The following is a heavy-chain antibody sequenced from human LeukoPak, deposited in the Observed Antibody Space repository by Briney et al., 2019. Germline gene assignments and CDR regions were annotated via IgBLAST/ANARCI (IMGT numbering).Heavy chain of an antibody. CDR2: ISAYNGNT. CDR3: ARALGYCSSTSCLYDY. V-gene: IGHV1-18*04. D-gene: IGHD2-2*01. CDR1: GYTFTSYG. Sequence: ASVKVSCKASGYTFTSYGISWVRQAPGQGPEWMGWISAYNGNTNYAQKLQGRVTMTTDTSTSTAYMELRSLRSDDTAVYYCARALGYCSSTSCLYDYWGQGTLVTVSS. J-gene: IGHJ4*02.